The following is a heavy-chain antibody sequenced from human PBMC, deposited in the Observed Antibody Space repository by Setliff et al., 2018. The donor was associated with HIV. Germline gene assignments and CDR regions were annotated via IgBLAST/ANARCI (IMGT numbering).Heavy chain of an antibody. CDR1: GGSISGYY. D-gene: IGHD2-8*01. J-gene: IGHJ4*02. CDR2: IYTSGST. V-gene: IGHV4-4*08. Sequence: PSETLSLTCTVSGGSISGYYWSWIRQPPGKGLEWIGYIYTSGSTNYNPSLKSRVTISVDTSKNQLSLKLSSVTAADTAVYYCARLKLSGVIDYWGQGTLVTVSS. CDR3: ARLKLSGVIDY.